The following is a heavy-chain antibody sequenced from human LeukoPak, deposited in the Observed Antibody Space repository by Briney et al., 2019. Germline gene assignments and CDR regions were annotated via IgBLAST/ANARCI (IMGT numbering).Heavy chain of an antibody. J-gene: IGHJ4*02. Sequence: SETLSLTCTVSGGSISNYYWAWIRQPPGEGLEYIGYTHNSAETNYNPSLRSRVTVSVDTSKNQVSLKMRSVTAADTAVYYCARHETGGTYPLKYWGRGILVTVSS. CDR2: THNSAET. V-gene: IGHV4-59*08. CDR3: ARHETGGTYPLKY. D-gene: IGHD1-26*01. CDR1: GGSISNYY.